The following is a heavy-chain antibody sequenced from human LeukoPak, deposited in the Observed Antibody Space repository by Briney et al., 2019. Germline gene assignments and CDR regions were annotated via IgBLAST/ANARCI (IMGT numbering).Heavy chain of an antibody. D-gene: IGHD3-16*01. CDR3: ANIGSSTFGSTGF. V-gene: IGHV3-23*01. CDR1: GFTFSTYG. Sequence: PGGSLRLSCVASGFTFSTYGMIWVRQAPGKGPEWVSLVSNSGDTTNYADSVKGRFTISRDNSKNTLYLQVDNLRAEDTAAYYCANIGSSTFGSTGFWGQGTLVTVSS. CDR2: VSNSGDTT. J-gene: IGHJ4*02.